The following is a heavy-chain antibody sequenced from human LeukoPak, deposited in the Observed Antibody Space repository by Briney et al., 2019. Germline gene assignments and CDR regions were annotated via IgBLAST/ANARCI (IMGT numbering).Heavy chain of an antibody. CDR2: ISVYNGNT. V-gene: IGHV1-18*01. CDR1: GYTFTSYG. D-gene: IGHD1-26*01. Sequence: GASGKVCCKASGYTFTSYGISWVRQAPGQGLEWMGWISVYNGNTNYAHKLQGRGTMTTDTSTSTGYMELRSLRSGDTAVYYCARARVGATNFDYWGQGTLVTVSS. J-gene: IGHJ4*02. CDR3: ARARVGATNFDY.